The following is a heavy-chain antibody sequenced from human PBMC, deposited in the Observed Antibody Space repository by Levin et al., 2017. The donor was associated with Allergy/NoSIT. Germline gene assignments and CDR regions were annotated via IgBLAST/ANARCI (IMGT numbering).Heavy chain of an antibody. D-gene: IGHD6-13*01. CDR2: IYTSGSI. Sequence: SETLSLTCTVSGGSISGYYWSWIRQPAGKGLEWIGRIYTSGSINYNPSLKSRVTMSVDTSTNQFSLTLSSVTAADTAVYYCARIATAGSGKHYYGMEVWGQGSTVTVSS. CDR3: ARIATAGSGKHYYGMEV. CDR1: GGSISGYY. V-gene: IGHV4-4*07. J-gene: IGHJ6*02.